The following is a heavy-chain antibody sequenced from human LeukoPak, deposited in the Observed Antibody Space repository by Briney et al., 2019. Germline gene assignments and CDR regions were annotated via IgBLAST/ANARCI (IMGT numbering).Heavy chain of an antibody. CDR3: ARSPRYCSSTSCYTGAFDI. V-gene: IGHV4-4*07. CDR1: GGSISSYY. D-gene: IGHD2-2*02. CDR2: IYTSGST. Sequence: PSETLSLTCTVSGGSISSYYWSWIRQPAGKGLEWIGRIYTSGSTNYNPSLKSRVTMSVDTSKNQFSLKLSSVTAVDTAVYYCARSPRYCSSTSCYTGAFDIWGQETMVTVSS. J-gene: IGHJ3*02.